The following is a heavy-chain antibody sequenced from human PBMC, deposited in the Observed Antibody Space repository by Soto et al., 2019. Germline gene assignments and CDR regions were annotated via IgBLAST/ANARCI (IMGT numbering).Heavy chain of an antibody. CDR2: IYPGDSDT. Sequence: GESLKISCKGSGYSFTSYWIGWVRQMPGKGLEWMGIIYPGDSDTRYSPSFQGQVTISADKSISTAYLQWSSLKASDTAMYYCATKIALYDILTGSITACDWFDPCGQGSLVIVSA. CDR1: GYSFTSYW. J-gene: IGHJ5*02. V-gene: IGHV5-51*01. CDR3: ATKIALYDILTGSITACDWFDP. D-gene: IGHD3-9*01.